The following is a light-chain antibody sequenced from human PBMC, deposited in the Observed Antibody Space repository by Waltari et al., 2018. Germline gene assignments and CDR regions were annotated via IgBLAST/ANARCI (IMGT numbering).Light chain of an antibody. CDR3: QQGKTFPLT. CDR2: AAS. V-gene: IGKV1-12*01. Sequence: DIQMTQSPSSVSESVGDRVTISCRASHDISSYLARYQQEPGKAPKLLIYAASSLLSGVPSRFSGSGSGTDFTLTISSLQPDDSATYYCQQGKTFPLTFGGGTKVEI. J-gene: IGKJ4*01. CDR1: HDISSY.